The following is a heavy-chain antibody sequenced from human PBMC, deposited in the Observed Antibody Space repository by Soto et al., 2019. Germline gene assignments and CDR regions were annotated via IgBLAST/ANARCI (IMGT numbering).Heavy chain of an antibody. CDR3: ARDIGQHLASYYFDS. CDR2: ISAYNGNT. Sequence: ASVKVSCNSSGYTFPSCCISWVRQAPGQGLEWMGWISAYNGNTNYAQKIQGRVTMTTDTSTSTAYMELRSLRSDDTAVYYCARDIGQHLASYYFDSWGQGTLVTVSS. D-gene: IGHD6-13*01. J-gene: IGHJ4*02. V-gene: IGHV1-18*04. CDR1: GYTFPSCC.